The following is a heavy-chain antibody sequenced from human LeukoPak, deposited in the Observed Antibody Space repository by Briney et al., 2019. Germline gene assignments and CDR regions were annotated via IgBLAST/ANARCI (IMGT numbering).Heavy chain of an antibody. D-gene: IGHD2-2*01. CDR1: GFTFSSYS. CDR2: ISSSSSYI. V-gene: IGHV3-21*01. Sequence: GGSLRLSCAASGFTFSSYSMNWVRQAPGKGLEWVSSISSSSSYIYYADSAKGRFTISRDNAKNSLYLQMNSLRAEDTAVYYCARLGGIVVVPAAMFDYWGQGTLVTVSS. CDR3: ARLGGIVVVPAAMFDY. J-gene: IGHJ4*02.